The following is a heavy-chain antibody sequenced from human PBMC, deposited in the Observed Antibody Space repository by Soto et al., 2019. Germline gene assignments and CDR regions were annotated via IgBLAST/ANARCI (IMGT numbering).Heavy chain of an antibody. Sequence: QVQLQESGPGLVKPSQTLSLTCTVSGGSISSGGYYWSWIRQHPGKGLEWIGYIYYSGSTYYNPSLKSRVPISVDPSKNHFSLKLSSVTAADTAVYYCARDRVGARYYFDYWGQGTLVTVSS. V-gene: IGHV4-31*03. CDR2: IYYSGST. CDR1: GGSISSGGYY. CDR3: ARDRVGARYYFDY. J-gene: IGHJ4*02.